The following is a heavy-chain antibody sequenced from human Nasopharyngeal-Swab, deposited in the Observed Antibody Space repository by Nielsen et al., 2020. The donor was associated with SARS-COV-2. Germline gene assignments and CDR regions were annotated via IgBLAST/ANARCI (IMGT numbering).Heavy chain of an antibody. Sequence: VRQMPVKCLAWMGRIDPSDSYTNYSPSFQGHVTIAAVKSISTAYLQWSSLKASDTAMYYCARGGPLLRDYYYGMDVWGQGTTVTVSS. J-gene: IGHJ6*02. CDR2: IDPSDSYT. CDR3: ARGGPLLRDYYYGMDV. D-gene: IGHD2-15*01. V-gene: IGHV5-10-1*01.